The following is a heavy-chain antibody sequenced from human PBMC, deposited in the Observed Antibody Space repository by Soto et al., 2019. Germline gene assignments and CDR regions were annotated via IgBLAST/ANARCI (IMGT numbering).Heavy chain of an antibody. Sequence: GGSLRLSCAASGFTVSSYEMDWVRQAPGKGLEWVAVISYDGSNKYYADSVKGRFTISRDNSKNTLYLQMNSLRAEDTAVYYCAGGVRMDYYDSSGYFNYFDYWGQGTLVTVSS. J-gene: IGHJ4*02. D-gene: IGHD3-22*01. CDR3: AGGVRMDYYDSSGYFNYFDY. V-gene: IGHV3-30*03. CDR2: ISYDGSNK. CDR1: GFTVSSYE.